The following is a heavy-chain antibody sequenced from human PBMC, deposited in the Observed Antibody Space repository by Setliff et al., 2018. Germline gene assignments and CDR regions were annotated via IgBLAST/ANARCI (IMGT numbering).Heavy chain of an antibody. D-gene: IGHD3-16*02. CDR2: ISGSGGST. CDR3: ARDRGQVTVNNRYGFYYYGMDV. J-gene: IGHJ6*02. V-gene: IGHV3-23*01. CDR1: GFTFSSYA. Sequence: GGSLRLSCAASGFTFSSYAMSWVRQAPGKGLEWVSAISGSGGSTYYADSVKGRFTISRDNAKNSLYLQMNSLRAEDTALYYCARDRGQVTVNNRYGFYYYGMDVWGQGTTVTVSS.